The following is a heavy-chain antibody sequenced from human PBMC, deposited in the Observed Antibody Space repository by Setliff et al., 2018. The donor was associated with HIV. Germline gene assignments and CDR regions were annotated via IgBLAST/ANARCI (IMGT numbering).Heavy chain of an antibody. CDR3: ARDQRLPGVQPPYWYFDL. J-gene: IGHJ2*01. CDR1: GESFSKYY. V-gene: IGHV4-34*01. CDR2: INHSGNT. D-gene: IGHD2-2*01. Sequence: LSLTCGVFGESFSKYYWNWFRQPPGRGLEWIGEINHSGNTNYNSSLKSRVTMSVDTSKNQFSLEMRSLTAADTAVYYCARDQRLPGVQPPYWYFDLWGRGTLVTVSS.